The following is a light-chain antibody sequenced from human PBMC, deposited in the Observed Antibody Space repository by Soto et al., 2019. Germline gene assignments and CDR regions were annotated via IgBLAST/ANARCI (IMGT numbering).Light chain of an antibody. J-gene: IGKJ4*01. CDR2: GAS. V-gene: IGKV3-20*01. CDR3: QQYSRSPALT. Sequence: EIVLTQSPGTLSLSPGERATLSCRASQSVSSSYLAWYQQKPGQAPRLLIYGASSRATGIPDRFSGSGSGTDFTLTISRLEPEDFAVYYCQQYSRSPALTFGGGTKVDIK. CDR1: QSVSSSY.